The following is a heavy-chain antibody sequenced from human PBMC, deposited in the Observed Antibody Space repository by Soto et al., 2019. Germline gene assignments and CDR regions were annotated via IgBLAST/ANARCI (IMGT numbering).Heavy chain of an antibody. J-gene: IGHJ6*03. Sequence: PSETLSLTCTVSGGSISSYYWSWIRQPPGKGLEWIGYIYYSGSTNYNPSLKSRVTISVDTSKNQFSLKLSSVTAADTAVYYCARGSRATDYYYYYYRDVWGNGTTVTVSS. D-gene: IGHD5-12*01. CDR2: IYYSGST. V-gene: IGHV4-59*01. CDR1: GGSISSYY. CDR3: ARGSRATDYYYYYYRDV.